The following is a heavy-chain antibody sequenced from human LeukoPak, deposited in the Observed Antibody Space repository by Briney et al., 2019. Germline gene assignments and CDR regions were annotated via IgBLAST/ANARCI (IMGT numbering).Heavy chain of an antibody. CDR1: GGSFSGYY. Sequence: SETLSLTCAVYGGSFSGYYWSWIRQPPGKGLEWIGEINHSGSTNYNPSLKSRVTISVDTSKTHFSLKLSSVTAADTAVYYCARGTRRRITMVRQFDYWGQGTLVTVSS. CDR3: ARGTRRRITMVRQFDY. V-gene: IGHV4-34*01. J-gene: IGHJ4*02. D-gene: IGHD3-10*01. CDR2: INHSGST.